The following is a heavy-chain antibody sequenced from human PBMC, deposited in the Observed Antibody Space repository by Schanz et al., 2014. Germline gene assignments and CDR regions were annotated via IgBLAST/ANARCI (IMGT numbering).Heavy chain of an antibody. J-gene: IGHJ4*02. V-gene: IGHV3-23*04. CDR2: ISGSGAST. CDR1: GFTFSSYA. CDR3: ARDHTTESYYSAGPPIDY. Sequence: VQLVESGGGLVQPGGSLRLSCAASGFTFSSYAMSWVRQAPGRGLEWVSGISGSGASTYYADSVKGRFTISRDNSKNTLFLQMNSLRAEDTAVYYCARDHTTESYYSAGPPIDYWGQGTLLTVSS. D-gene: IGHD1-26*01.